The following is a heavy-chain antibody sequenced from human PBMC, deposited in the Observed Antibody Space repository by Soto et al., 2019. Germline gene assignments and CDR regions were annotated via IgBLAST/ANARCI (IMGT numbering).Heavy chain of an antibody. D-gene: IGHD2-21*02. Sequence: GASVKVSCKASGYTFTSYYMHWVRQAPGQGLEWMGIINPSGGSTSYAQKFQGRVTMTRDTSTSTVYMELSSLRSEDTAVYYCARGRGLLRPGVSDYYYGMDVWGQGTTVTVS. CDR3: ARGRGLLRPGVSDYYYGMDV. V-gene: IGHV1-46*01. CDR2: INPSGGST. CDR1: GYTFTSYY. J-gene: IGHJ6*02.